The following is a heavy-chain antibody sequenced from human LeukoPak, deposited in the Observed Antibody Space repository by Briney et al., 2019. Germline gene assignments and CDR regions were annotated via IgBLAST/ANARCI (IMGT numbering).Heavy chain of an antibody. CDR1: GYTFTSYD. Sequence: ASVKVSCKASGYTFTSYDINWVRQATGQGLEWMGWMSPNSGNTGYAQKFQGRVTMTRNTSISTAYMELSSLRSEDTAVYYCARVGIIVGADFDYWGQGTLVTVSS. CDR3: ARVGIIVGADFDY. V-gene: IGHV1-8*01. J-gene: IGHJ4*02. D-gene: IGHD1-26*01. CDR2: MSPNSGNT.